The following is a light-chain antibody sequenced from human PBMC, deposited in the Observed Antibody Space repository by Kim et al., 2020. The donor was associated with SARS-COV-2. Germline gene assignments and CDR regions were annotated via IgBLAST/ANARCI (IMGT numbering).Light chain of an antibody. CDR2: DTS. Sequence: EIVLTQSPATLSLSPGERATLSCRASQSIGNNLAWYQQKPGQAPRLLIYDTSNRATGIPARFSVSGSGTDFTLTISSLEPEDFAVYYCQQRGNWPLTFGGGTKVDIK. CDR3: QQRGNWPLT. V-gene: IGKV3-11*01. CDR1: QSIGNN. J-gene: IGKJ4*01.